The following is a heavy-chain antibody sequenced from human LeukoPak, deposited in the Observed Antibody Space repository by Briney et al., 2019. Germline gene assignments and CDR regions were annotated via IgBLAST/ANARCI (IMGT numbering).Heavy chain of an antibody. CDR2: IIPSDGFT. D-gene: IGHD6-19*01. J-gene: IGHJ1*01. CDR3: ATGYSSGWYFYFQH. V-gene: IGHV1-46*01. CDR1: GYTFSSYY. Sequence: ASVKVSCKASGYTFSSYYVHWVRQAPGQGLEWMGMIIPSDGFTSYAQKFQGRVTMTRDMSTSTVYMELSSLRSDDTAVYYCATGYSSGWYFYFQHWGQGSLVSVSS.